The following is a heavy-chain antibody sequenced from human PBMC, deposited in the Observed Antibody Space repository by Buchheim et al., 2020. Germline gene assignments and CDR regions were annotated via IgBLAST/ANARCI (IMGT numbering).Heavy chain of an antibody. Sequence: QVQLQESGPGLVKPSQTLSLTCTVSGGSISSGGYYWSWIRQHPGKGLEWIGYIYYSGSTYYNPSLKRRVTISVDTSKNQFSLKLSSVTAADTAVYYCAGRLYCSSTSCYSGGYYGMDVWGQGTT. CDR2: IYYSGST. CDR1: GGSISSGGYY. CDR3: AGRLYCSSTSCYSGGYYGMDV. J-gene: IGHJ6*02. D-gene: IGHD2-2*02. V-gene: IGHV4-31*03.